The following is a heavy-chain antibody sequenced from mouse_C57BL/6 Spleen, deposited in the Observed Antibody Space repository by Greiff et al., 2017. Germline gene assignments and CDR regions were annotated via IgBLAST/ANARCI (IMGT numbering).Heavy chain of an antibody. V-gene: IGHV5-4*03. J-gene: IGHJ3*01. CDR1: GFTFSSYA. D-gene: IGHD2-2*01. Sequence: EVKLMESGGGLVKPGGSLKLSCAASGFTFSSYAMSWVRQTPEKRLEVVATISDGGSYTYYPDNVKGRFTISRDNAKNNLYLQMSHLKSEDTAMYYCASGVTKAWFAYWGQGTLVTVSA. CDR3: ASGVTKAWFAY. CDR2: ISDGGSYT.